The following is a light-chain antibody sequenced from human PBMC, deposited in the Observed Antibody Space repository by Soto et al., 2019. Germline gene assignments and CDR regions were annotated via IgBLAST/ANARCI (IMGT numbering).Light chain of an antibody. CDR2: KAS. CDR3: LQHNTYPRT. J-gene: IGKJ1*01. V-gene: IGKV1-5*03. CDR1: QSISNW. Sequence: DIQMTKSPSTLSASVRDRVTITCRASQSISNWLAWYQQKPGKAPKLLIYKASSLESGVPSRFSGSGSGTEFTLTISSLQPEDSATYYCLQHNTYPRTFGQGTKVDIK.